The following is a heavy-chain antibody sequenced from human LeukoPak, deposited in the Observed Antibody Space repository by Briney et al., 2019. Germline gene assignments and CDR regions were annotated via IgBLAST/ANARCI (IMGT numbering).Heavy chain of an antibody. D-gene: IGHD4-17*01. CDR1: GGSISSGSYY. Sequence: SETLSLTCTVSGGSISSGSYYWRWIRQPGGKGLERIERIYTSGSTNYNPSLKSRVTISVDTSKNQFSLKLSSVTAADTAVYYCASSPVTTSFSDYWGQGTLVTVSS. CDR3: ASSPVTTSFSDY. CDR2: IYTSGST. V-gene: IGHV4-61*02. J-gene: IGHJ4*02.